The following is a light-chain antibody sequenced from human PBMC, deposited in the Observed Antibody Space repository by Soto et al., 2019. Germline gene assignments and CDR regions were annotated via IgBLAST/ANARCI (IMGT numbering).Light chain of an antibody. V-gene: IGLV2-14*01. J-gene: IGLJ3*02. CDR1: SSDVGAYKY. Sequence: QSVLTQPASVSGSPGQSITISCTGNSSDVGAYKYVSWYQQHPDKAPKRMIYEVSNRPSGVSNRFSGSKSGNKASLTISGLQAEDEADYYCSSYTSSSTGVFGGGTKVTVL. CDR3: SSYTSSSTGV. CDR2: EVS.